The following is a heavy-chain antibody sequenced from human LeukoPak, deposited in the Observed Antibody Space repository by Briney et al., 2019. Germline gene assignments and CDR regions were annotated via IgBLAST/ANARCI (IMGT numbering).Heavy chain of an antibody. CDR3: ARNSGDDY. CDR1: GFTFSTYG. D-gene: IGHD2-15*01. V-gene: IGHV3-21*01. Sequence: TGGSLRLSCTASGFTFSTYGMHWVRQAPGKGLEWVSSISSSSSYIYYADSVKGRFTISRDNAKNSLYLQINSLRAEDTAVYYWARNSGDDYWGQGTLVTVSS. CDR2: ISSSSSYI. J-gene: IGHJ4*02.